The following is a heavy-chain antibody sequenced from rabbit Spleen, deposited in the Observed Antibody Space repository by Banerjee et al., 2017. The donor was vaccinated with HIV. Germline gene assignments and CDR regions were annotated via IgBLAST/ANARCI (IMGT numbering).Heavy chain of an antibody. CDR2: INTGSGTT. J-gene: IGHJ6*01. CDR3: ARPSYNTPWNGFSL. CDR1: GFSFSSGYW. D-gene: IGHD7-1*01. V-gene: IGHV1S45*01. Sequence: EESGGDLVKPEGSLTLTCTASGFSFSSGYWICWVRQAPGKGLEWIACINTGSGTTTYANWAKGRFTISKTSSPTVTLQMTSLTVADTATYFCARPSYNTPWNGFSLWGQGTLVTVS.